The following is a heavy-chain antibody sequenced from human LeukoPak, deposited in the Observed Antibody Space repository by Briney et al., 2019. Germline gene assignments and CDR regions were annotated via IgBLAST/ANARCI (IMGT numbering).Heavy chain of an antibody. CDR1: GGSFSGYY. CDR3: ARRSYSNYEDY. CDR2: INHSGST. J-gene: IGHJ4*02. D-gene: IGHD4-11*01. Sequence: PSETLSLTCAVYGGSFSGYYWSWIRQPPGKGLEWIGEINHSGSTNYNPSLKSRVTISVDTSKNQFSLKLSSVTAADTAAYYCARRSYSNYEDYWGQGTLVTVSS. V-gene: IGHV4-34*01.